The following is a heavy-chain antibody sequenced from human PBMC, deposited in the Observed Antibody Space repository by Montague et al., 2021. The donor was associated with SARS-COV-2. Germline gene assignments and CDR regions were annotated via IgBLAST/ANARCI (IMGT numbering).Heavy chain of an antibody. J-gene: IGHJ5*01. CDR2: IYYSGST. CDR1: GGSISSGVYY. Sequence: TLSLTCTVSGGSISSGVYYWIWIRQHPGKGLVWFVYIYYSGSTYHNPSLKSRVTISVDTSKNQFSLTLGSVTATDTAVYYCARANGCSTIFGVVIILWFDYWGQGTLVTVSS. V-gene: IGHV4-31*03. CDR3: ARANGCSTIFGVVIILWFDY. D-gene: IGHD3-3*01.